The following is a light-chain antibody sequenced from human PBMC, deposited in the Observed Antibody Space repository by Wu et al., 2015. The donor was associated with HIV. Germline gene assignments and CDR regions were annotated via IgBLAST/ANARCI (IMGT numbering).Light chain of an antibody. J-gene: IGKJ1*01. CDR2: AAS. CDR1: QGISSY. CDR3: QQYYSYPET. V-gene: IGKV1-8*01. Sequence: AIQLTQSPSSLSASIGDRVTITCRASQGISSYLAWYQQKPGKAPKLLIYAASTLQSGVPSRFSGSGSGTDFTLTISCLQSEDFATYYCQQYYSYPETFGQGTKVEIK.